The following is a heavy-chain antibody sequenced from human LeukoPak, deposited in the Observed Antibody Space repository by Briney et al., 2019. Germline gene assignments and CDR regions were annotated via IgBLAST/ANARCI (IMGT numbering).Heavy chain of an antibody. CDR1: GFTFSSYW. CDR3: ARVESGAVAGTGDVFDI. CDR2: IKQDGSEK. Sequence: PGGSLRLSCAASGFTFSSYWMSWVRQAPGKGLEWVANIKQDGSEKYYVDSVKGRFTISRDNAKNTLYLQMNSLRAEDTAVYYCARVESGAVAGTGDVFDIWGQGTLVTVSS. D-gene: IGHD6-19*01. V-gene: IGHV3-7*02. J-gene: IGHJ3*02.